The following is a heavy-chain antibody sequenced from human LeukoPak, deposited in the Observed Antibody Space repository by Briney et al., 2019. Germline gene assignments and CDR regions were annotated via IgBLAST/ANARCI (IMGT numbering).Heavy chain of an antibody. CDR2: LTNSGDYT. Sequence: RGSLCPSCSASGFTLSSYAVHWVRQAPGKGLQYVSALTNSGDYTHYADSVKGRFTISRDNSKNTLYLQMSSLTEEDTAVYYCARGDTFHIWGEGTMVTVSS. CDR1: GFTLSSYA. J-gene: IGHJ3*02. D-gene: IGHD2-21*02. CDR3: ARGDTFHI. V-gene: IGHV3-64D*08.